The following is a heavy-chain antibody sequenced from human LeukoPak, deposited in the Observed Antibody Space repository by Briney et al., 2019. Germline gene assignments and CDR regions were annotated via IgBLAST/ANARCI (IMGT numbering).Heavy chain of an antibody. CDR3: AKDLDNGSGGYYGMDV. Sequence: PGGSLRLSCAASGFTFDDYAMHWVRQAPGKGLEWVSGISWNSGTIGYADSVKGRFTISRDNAKNSLYLQMNSLRAEDTALYYCAKDLDNGSGGYYGMDVWGQGTTVTVSS. CDR2: ISWNSGTI. J-gene: IGHJ6*02. CDR1: GFTFDDYA. D-gene: IGHD3-10*01. V-gene: IGHV3-9*01.